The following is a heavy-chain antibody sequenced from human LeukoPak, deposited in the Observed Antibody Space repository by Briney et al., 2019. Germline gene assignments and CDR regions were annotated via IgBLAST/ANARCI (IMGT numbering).Heavy chain of an antibody. D-gene: IGHD3-16*01. CDR3: AKGLRTGVGPYMGYHYYMDV. Sequence: GGSLRLSCAASGFTFSSYAMSWVRQAPGKGLKWVSTINDNGAGTYYADSVKGRSAISRDNSYNTVSLQMNSLRDEDTGVYYCAKGLRTGVGPYMGYHYYMDVWGKGATVTVSS. V-gene: IGHV3-23*01. CDR2: INDNGAGT. J-gene: IGHJ6*03. CDR1: GFTFSSYA.